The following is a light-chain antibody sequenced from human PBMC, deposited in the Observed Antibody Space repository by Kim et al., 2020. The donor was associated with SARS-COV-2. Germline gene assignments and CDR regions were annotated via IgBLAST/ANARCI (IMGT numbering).Light chain of an antibody. CDR3: QESHNTPYI. CDR2: AAS. V-gene: IGKV1-39*01. Sequence: DIQMTQSPSSLSASVGDRVIITCRAAQNINNNLNWYQQTPGKAPKLLIHAASNLQSGVPSRFSGGGSGTEFTLAISSLQPEDFATYYCQESHNTPYIFGLGTKLEI. J-gene: IGKJ2*01. CDR1: QNINNN.